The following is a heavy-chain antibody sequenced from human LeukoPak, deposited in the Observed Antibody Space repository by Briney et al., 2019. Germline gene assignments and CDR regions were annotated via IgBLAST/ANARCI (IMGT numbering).Heavy chain of an antibody. D-gene: IGHD6-13*01. CDR2: IHYSGST. Sequence: SETLSLTCTVSGGSISSYYWSWIRQPPGKGLEWIGYIHYSGSTNYNPSLKSRVTISVDTSKNRFSLKMSSVTAADTAVYYCARDRDGSSWYHYFNYWGQGTLVTVSS. CDR1: GGSISSYY. V-gene: IGHV4-59*01. J-gene: IGHJ4*02. CDR3: ARDRDGSSWYHYFNY.